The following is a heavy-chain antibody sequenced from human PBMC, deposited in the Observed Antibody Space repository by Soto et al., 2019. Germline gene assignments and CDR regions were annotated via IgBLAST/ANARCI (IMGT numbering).Heavy chain of an antibody. J-gene: IGHJ6*03. CDR1: GGSISSYY. CDR3: ARQVPVTMVRGVILSTQADYMDV. D-gene: IGHD3-10*01. V-gene: IGHV4-59*01. CDR2: IHYSGST. Sequence: SETLSLTCTVSGGSISSYYWSWIRQSPGKGLEWIGYIHYSGSTKSNPSLKSRVTISVDTSRNQVSLKLSSVTAADSAVYFCARQVPVTMVRGVILSTQADYMDVWGKGTTVTVS.